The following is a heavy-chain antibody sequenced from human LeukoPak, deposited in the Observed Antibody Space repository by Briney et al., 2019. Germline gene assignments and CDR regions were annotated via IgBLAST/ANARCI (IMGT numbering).Heavy chain of an antibody. D-gene: IGHD1-7*01. CDR3: ASGTTGTTGFNY. CDR1: GFSFSDYT. CDR2: ISSGSAYI. Sequence: GGSLRLSCTASGFSFSDYTMNWVRQAPGKGLEWLSCISSGSAYIHYADSVKGRFTTSRDNAKNSLNLQMSSLRAEDTAVYYCASGTTGTTGFNYWGQGTLVTVSS. V-gene: IGHV3-21*01. J-gene: IGHJ4*02.